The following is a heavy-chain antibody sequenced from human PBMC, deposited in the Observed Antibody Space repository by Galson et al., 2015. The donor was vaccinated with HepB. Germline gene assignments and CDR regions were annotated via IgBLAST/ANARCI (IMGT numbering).Heavy chain of an antibody. CDR1: GFTVNNNY. CDR3: VRGGAYGDENY. V-gene: IGHV3-66*01. J-gene: IGHJ4*02. CDR2: IYRGGNT. D-gene: IGHD4-17*01. Sequence: SLRLSCAASGFTVNNNYMNWVRQAPGKGLEWLSTIYRGGNTFYADSVKGRFTISRDNSKNTLYLQMNGLRAEDTAVYYCVRGGAYGDENYWGQGSLVTVS.